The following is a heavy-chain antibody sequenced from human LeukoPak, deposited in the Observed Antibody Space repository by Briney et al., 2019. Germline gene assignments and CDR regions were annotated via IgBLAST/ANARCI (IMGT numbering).Heavy chain of an antibody. CDR3: ARVPGIAARPKAIYFDY. V-gene: IGHV4-39*01. CDR1: GGSISSSSYY. CDR2: IYYSGRT. Sequence: PSETLSLTCTVSGGSISSSSYYWGWIRQPPGKGREGIVSIYYSGRTYYNPSLKSRVPISVDTSKNQFSLKLSSVTAADTAVYYCARVPGIAARPKAIYFDYWGQGTLVTVSS. J-gene: IGHJ4*02. D-gene: IGHD6-6*01.